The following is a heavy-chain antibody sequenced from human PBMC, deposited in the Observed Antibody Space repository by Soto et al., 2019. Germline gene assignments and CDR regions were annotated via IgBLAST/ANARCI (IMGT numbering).Heavy chain of an antibody. Sequence: GGALRLSCAVSGFTFSSYSINWVRQAPGKGLEWVSSISSSSSYIYYADSVKGRFTISRDNAKNSLYLQMNSLRAEDTAVYYCARDNGYGMDVWGQGTTVTVSS. CDR2: ISSSSSYI. CDR3: ARDNGYGMDV. J-gene: IGHJ6*02. CDR1: GFTFSSYS. V-gene: IGHV3-21*01.